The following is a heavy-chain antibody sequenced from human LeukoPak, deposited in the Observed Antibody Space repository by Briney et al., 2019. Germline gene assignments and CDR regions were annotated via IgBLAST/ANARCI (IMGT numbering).Heavy chain of an antibody. Sequence: PGGSLRLSCAASGFTFSSYAMSWVRQAPGKGLEWVSAISGSGGSTYYADSVKGRFTISRDNSKNTVYLQMNSLRAEDTAVYYRAKGSSTVTTLAGYFDYWGQGTLVTVSS. CDR1: GFTFSSYA. CDR3: AKGSSTVTTLAGYFDY. V-gene: IGHV3-23*01. J-gene: IGHJ4*02. CDR2: ISGSGGST. D-gene: IGHD4-11*01.